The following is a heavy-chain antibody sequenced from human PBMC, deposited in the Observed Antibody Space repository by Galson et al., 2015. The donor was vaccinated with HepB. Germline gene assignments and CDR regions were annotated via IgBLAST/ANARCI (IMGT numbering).Heavy chain of an antibody. CDR2: INSNGGNT. CDR1: GFTFSSYA. Sequence: SLRLSCAASGFTFSSYAMHWVRQAPGKGLEYVSAINSNGGNTYYADSVKGRFTISRDNSKNTLYLQMSSLKAEDTAVYYCVPRIAAVTYFDYWGQGILVTVSS. D-gene: IGHD6-13*01. J-gene: IGHJ4*02. CDR3: VPRIAAVTYFDY. V-gene: IGHV3-64D*06.